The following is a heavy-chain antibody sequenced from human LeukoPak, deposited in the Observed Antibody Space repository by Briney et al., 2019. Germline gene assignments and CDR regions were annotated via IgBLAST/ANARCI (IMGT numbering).Heavy chain of an antibody. J-gene: IGHJ2*01. Sequence: ASVKVSCKASGGTFSSYAISWVRQAPGQGLEWMGGIIPIFGTANYAQKFQGRVTITADESTSTAYMELSSLRSEDTAVYYCARESPDCSSTSCYRSYWYFDLWGRGTLVTVSS. CDR2: IIPIFGTA. D-gene: IGHD2-2*01. CDR3: ARESPDCSSTSCYRSYWYFDL. CDR1: GGTFSSYA. V-gene: IGHV1-69*01.